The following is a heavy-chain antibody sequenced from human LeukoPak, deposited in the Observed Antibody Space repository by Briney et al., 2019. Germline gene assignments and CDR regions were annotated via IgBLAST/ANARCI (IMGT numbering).Heavy chain of an antibody. V-gene: IGHV3-21*01. D-gene: IGHD5-18*01. CDR3: AGASTAMAQNGGDY. Sequence: PGGSLRLSCAASGFTFSSYSMNWVRRAPGKGLEWVSSISSSSSHIYYADSVKGRFTISRDNAKNSLYLQMNSLRAEDTAVYYCAGASTAMAQNGGDYWGQGTLVTVSS. CDR2: ISSSSSHI. CDR1: GFTFSSYS. J-gene: IGHJ4*02.